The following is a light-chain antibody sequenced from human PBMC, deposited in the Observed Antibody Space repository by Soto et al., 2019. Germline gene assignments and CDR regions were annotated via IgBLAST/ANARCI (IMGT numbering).Light chain of an antibody. V-gene: IGKV1-5*03. CDR3: QHYNSYSEA. CDR1: QTISSW. Sequence: DIQMTQPPSTLSGSVGYRFTITCRASQTISSWLAWYQQKPGKAPKLLIYKASTLKSGVPSRFSGSGSGTEFTLTISSLQPDDFATYYCQHYNSYSEAFGQGTRVDIK. J-gene: IGKJ1*01. CDR2: KAS.